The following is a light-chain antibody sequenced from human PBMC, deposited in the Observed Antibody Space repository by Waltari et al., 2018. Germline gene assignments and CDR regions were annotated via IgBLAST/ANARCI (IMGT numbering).Light chain of an antibody. CDR1: SSDVGSYNL. CDR3: CSYAGSSTFV. Sequence: SPLTQPASVSGSPGQPITISCTGTSSDVGSYNLISWYQRHPGKAPNLMIYEISKRPSGVSNGFSGSKSGNTASLTFSGLQAEDEADYYCCSYAGSSTFVFGGGTKLTGL. J-gene: IGLJ2*01. V-gene: IGLV2-23*02. CDR2: EIS.